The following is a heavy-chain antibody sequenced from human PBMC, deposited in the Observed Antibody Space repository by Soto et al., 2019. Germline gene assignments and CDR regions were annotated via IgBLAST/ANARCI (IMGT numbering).Heavy chain of an antibody. J-gene: IGHJ4*02. Sequence: QVQLVESGGGVVQPGRSLRLSCAASGFTFSSYAMHWVRQAPGKGLEWVAVISYDGSNKYYADSVKGRFTISRDNSKNTLYLQMNSLRAEDTAVYYCASDPQPSDTAMVTPGFANWGQGTLVTVSS. CDR3: ASDPQPSDTAMVTPGFAN. CDR2: ISYDGSNK. V-gene: IGHV3-30-3*01. D-gene: IGHD5-18*01. CDR1: GFTFSSYA.